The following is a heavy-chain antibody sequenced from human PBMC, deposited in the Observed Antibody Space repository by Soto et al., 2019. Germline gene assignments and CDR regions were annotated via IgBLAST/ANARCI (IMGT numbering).Heavy chain of an antibody. CDR2: INPKSGGT. CDR1: GYSFTDYH. D-gene: IGHD2-8*01. CDR3: ARGDSTDCSNGVCSFFYNHDMDV. J-gene: IGHJ6*02. Sequence: QVQLVQSGAEVKKPGASVKVSCKASGYSFTDYHIHWVRQAPGQGLEWLGRINPKSGGTSTAQKFQGWVIMTTETSISTASMELTRLTSDDTDIYYCARGDSTDCSNGVCSFFYNHDMDVWGQGTTVTVSS. V-gene: IGHV1-2*04.